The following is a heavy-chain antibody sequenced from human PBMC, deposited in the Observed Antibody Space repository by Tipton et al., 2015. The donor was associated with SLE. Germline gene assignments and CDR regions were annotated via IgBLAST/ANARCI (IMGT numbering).Heavy chain of an antibody. CDR3: ARDDAYHLRPLGY. Sequence: SLRLSCAASGFTVSSNYMSWVRQAPGKGLEWVSVIYSGGSTYYADSVKGRFTISRDNSKNTLYLQMNSLRAEDTAVYYCARDDAYHLRPLGYWGQGTLVTVSS. D-gene: IGHD2-2*01. V-gene: IGHV3-53*01. CDR1: GFTVSSNY. J-gene: IGHJ4*02. CDR2: IYSGGST.